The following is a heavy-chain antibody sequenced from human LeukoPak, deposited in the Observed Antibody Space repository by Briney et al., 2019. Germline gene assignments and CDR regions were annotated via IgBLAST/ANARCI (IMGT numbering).Heavy chain of an antibody. CDR3: ARHFLTAGYFQH. D-gene: IGHD6-13*01. V-gene: IGHV4-59*08. CDR2: VFYTGST. CDR1: GGSLTSYY. J-gene: IGHJ1*01. Sequence: SETLSLTCTVSGGSLTSYYWSWIRQPPGRGLEWIGYVFYTGSTNYNPSVKSRVSISIDTAKNQFSLELISVSAADTAVYYCARHFLTAGYFQHWGQGALVTVSS.